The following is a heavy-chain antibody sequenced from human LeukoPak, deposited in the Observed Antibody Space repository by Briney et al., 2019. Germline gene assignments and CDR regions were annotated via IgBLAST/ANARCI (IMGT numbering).Heavy chain of an antibody. D-gene: IGHD1-26*01. V-gene: IGHV4-39*07. CDR1: GGSISSSSYY. J-gene: IGHJ4*02. CDR2: IYYSGST. Sequence: KPSETLSLTRTVSGGSISSSSYYWGWIRQPPGKGLEWIGSIYYSGSTYYNPSLKSRVTISVDTSKNQFSLKLSSVTAADTAVYYCARDRDYWEGEKYFDYWGQGTLVTVSS. CDR3: ARDRDYWEGEKYFDY.